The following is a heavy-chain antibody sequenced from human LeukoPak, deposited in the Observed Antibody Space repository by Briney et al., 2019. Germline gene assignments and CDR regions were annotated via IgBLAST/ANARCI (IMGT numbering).Heavy chain of an antibody. Sequence: PGGSLRLSCAASGFTFSNYWATWVRQAPGKGLEWVANIRQDGSDKYYGDSVKGRFTISRDNAKNSVYLQMNSLRAEDTAVYYCAGGNAADYWGQGTLVTVSS. CDR3: AGGNAADY. V-gene: IGHV3-7*02. J-gene: IGHJ4*02. D-gene: IGHD4-23*01. CDR1: GFTFSNYW. CDR2: IRQDGSDK.